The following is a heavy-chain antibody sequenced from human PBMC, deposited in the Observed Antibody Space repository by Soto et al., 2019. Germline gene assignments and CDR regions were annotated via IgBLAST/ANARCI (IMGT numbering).Heavy chain of an antibody. J-gene: IGHJ4*02. CDR3: AKRFTLFGVVKLSPDVDN. D-gene: IGHD3-3*01. CDR1: GFSFSNHA. Sequence: EVQLLESGGGFVQPGGSLRLSCAASGFSFSNHAMSWVRQAPGKGLEWVSGIRSGSGDNTYYAASVKGRFNISRDNSKSTRYLQMNNLRAEDTALYFCAKRFTLFGVVKLSPDVDNWGQGALVTVSS. CDR2: IRSGSGDNT. V-gene: IGHV3-23*01.